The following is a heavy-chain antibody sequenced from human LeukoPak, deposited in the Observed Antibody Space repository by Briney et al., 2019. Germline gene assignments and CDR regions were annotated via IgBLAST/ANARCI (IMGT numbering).Heavy chain of an antibody. J-gene: IGHJ3*02. CDR2: ISGSGGST. CDR3: AKDVSAPFPI. CDR1: GGSISSSSYY. D-gene: IGHD2/OR15-2a*01. V-gene: IGHV3-23*01. Sequence: ETLSLTCTVSGGSISSSSYYWGWIRQPPGKGLEWVSAISGSGGSTYYADSVKGRFTISRDNSKNTLYLQMNSLRAEDTAVYYCAKDVSAPFPIWGQGTMVTVSS.